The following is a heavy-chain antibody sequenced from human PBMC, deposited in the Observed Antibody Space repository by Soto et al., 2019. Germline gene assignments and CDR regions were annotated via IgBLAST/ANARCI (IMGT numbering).Heavy chain of an antibody. J-gene: IGHJ5*02. D-gene: IGHD3-22*01. CDR2: IYYSGST. V-gene: IGHV4-59*01. Sequence: PSETRSLTCTVSGGSISRYYWSWIRQPPGKGLEWIGYIYYSGSTNYNPSLKSRVTISVDTSKNQFSLKLSSVTAADTAVYYCARDYYDSSGYQNWFAPWGQGTLVTVSS. CDR3: ARDYYDSSGYQNWFAP. CDR1: GGSISRYY.